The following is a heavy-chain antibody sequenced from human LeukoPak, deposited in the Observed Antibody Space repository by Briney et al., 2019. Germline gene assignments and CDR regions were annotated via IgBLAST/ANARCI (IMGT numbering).Heavy chain of an antibody. J-gene: IGHJ4*02. CDR1: GGSISSYY. V-gene: IGHV4-59*01. D-gene: IGHD2-15*01. CDR2: IYYSGST. Sequence: SENLSLTCTVSGGSISSYYWSWIRQPPGKGLEWIGYIYYSGSTNYNPSLKSRVTISVDTSKNQFSLKLSSVTAADTAVYYCAKLVVAAISNYFDYWGQGTLVTVSS. CDR3: AKLVVAAISNYFDY.